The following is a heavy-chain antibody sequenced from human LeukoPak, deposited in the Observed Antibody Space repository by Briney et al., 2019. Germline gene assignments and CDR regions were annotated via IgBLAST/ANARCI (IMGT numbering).Heavy chain of an antibody. CDR3: ARHGDTAMWLDY. D-gene: IGHD5-18*01. Sequence: GGSLRLSCAASGFTFSNYVMSWVRQAPGKGLEWVSGISGSGGSIYYADSVKGRFTISRDTSKNTLNLQMNSLRAEDTAVYYCARHGDTAMWLDYWGQGTLVTVSS. J-gene: IGHJ4*02. V-gene: IGHV3-23*01. CDR1: GFTFSNYV. CDR2: ISGSGGSI.